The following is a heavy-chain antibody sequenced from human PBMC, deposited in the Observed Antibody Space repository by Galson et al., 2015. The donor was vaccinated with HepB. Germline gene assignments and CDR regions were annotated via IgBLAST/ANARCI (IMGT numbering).Heavy chain of an antibody. Sequence: ETLSLPCTVSGGAISNSYWAWIRQPPGKGLQWIGHVSFRGSTTYHPSLKSRVTISLDTSKSHVSLKVTSVTAADTAVYFCARSRIGYGGNMGLFDFWGQGALVTVSS. J-gene: IGHJ4*02. D-gene: IGHD4-23*01. CDR2: VSFRGST. CDR3: ARSRIGYGGNMGLFDF. V-gene: IGHV4-59*01. CDR1: GGAISNSY.